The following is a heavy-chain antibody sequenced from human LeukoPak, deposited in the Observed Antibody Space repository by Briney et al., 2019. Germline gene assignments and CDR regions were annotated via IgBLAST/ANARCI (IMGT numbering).Heavy chain of an antibody. CDR3: ARGWIVVVPAAIGSYGMDV. D-gene: IGHD2-2*01. Sequence: GGSLRLSCAASGFTFSSYWMSWVRQAPGKGLEWVANIKQDGSEKYYVDSVKGRFTSSRDNAKNSLYLQMNSLRAEDTAVYYCARGWIVVVPAAIGSYGMDVWGQGTTVTVSS. V-gene: IGHV3-7*01. CDR2: IKQDGSEK. CDR1: GFTFSSYW. J-gene: IGHJ6*02.